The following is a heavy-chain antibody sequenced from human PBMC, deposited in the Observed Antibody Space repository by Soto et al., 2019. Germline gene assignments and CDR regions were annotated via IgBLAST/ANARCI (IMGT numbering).Heavy chain of an antibody. CDR2: IYYSGST. D-gene: IGHD2-15*01. V-gene: IGHV4-31*03. CDR1: GGSISSGGYY. J-gene: IGHJ6*03. CDR3: ASVGVDYYYYMDV. Sequence: QVQLQESGPGLVKPSQTLSLTCTVSGGSISSGGYYWSWIRQHPGKGLEWIGYIYYSGSTYYNPAVKSRVNISVDTSKNQFSLKLSAVTAAYTAVYYCASVGVDYYYYMDVWGKGTTVTGSS.